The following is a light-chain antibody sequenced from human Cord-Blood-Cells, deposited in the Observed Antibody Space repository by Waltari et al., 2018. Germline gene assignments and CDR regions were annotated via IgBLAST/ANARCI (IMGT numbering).Light chain of an antibody. CDR2: DVS. CDR3: SSYTSSSTFV. Sequence: QPALTQPASVSGSPGQSLTISGTGTSSAVGGYNYVSWYQQHPGKAPKPLIYDVSHRPSGVSNRFSGSKSGNTASLTISGLQAEDEADYYCSSYTSSSTFVFGTGTKVTVL. J-gene: IGLJ1*01. V-gene: IGLV2-14*01. CDR1: SSAVGGYNY.